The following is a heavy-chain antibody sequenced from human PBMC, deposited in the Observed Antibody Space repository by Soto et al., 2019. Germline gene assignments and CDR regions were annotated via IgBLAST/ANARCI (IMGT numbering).Heavy chain of an antibody. CDR3: ARDGTIFGVPHPGGRYYYGMDV. CDR1: GGSISSYY. Sequence: TSETLSLTCTVSGGSISSYYWSWIRQPPGKGLEWIGYIYYSGSTNYNPSLKSRVTISVDTSKNQFSLKLSSVTAADTAVYYCARDGTIFGVPHPGGRYYYGMDVWGQGTTVT. D-gene: IGHD3-3*01. V-gene: IGHV4-59*01. CDR2: IYYSGST. J-gene: IGHJ6*02.